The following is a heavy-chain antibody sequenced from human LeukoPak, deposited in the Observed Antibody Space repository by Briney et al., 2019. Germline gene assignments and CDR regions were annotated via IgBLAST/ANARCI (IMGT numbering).Heavy chain of an antibody. CDR3: ARDLWDSYGLYGMDV. CDR2: ISYDGSNK. D-gene: IGHD5-18*01. J-gene: IGHJ6*02. CDR1: GFTFSSYA. Sequence: GGSLRLSCAASGFTFSSYAMHWVRQAPGKGLEWVAVISYDGSNKYYADSVKGRFTISRNNSKNTLYLQMNSLRAEDTAVYYCARDLWDSYGLYGMDVWGQGTTVTVSS. V-gene: IGHV3-30-3*01.